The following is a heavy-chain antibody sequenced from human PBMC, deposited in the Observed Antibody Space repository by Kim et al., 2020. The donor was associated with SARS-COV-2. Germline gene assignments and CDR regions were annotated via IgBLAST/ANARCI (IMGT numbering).Heavy chain of an antibody. CDR2: ISGSGGST. CDR3: AKDREWQLLFAPYFQH. D-gene: IGHD1-26*01. V-gene: IGHV3-23*01. J-gene: IGHJ1*01. Sequence: GGSLRLSCAASGFTFSSYAMSWVRQAPGKGLEWVSAISGSGGSTYYADSVKGRFTISRDNSKNTLYLQMNSLRAEDTAVYYCAKDREWQLLFAPYFQHWGQGTLVTVSS. CDR1: GFTFSSYA.